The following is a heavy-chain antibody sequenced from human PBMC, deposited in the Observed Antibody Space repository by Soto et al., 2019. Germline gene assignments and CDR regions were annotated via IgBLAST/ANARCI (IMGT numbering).Heavy chain of an antibody. J-gene: IGHJ6*02. CDR3: ARGGGYDFSGCHYPNYYYYGMDV. V-gene: IGHV1-8*01. D-gene: IGHD3-3*01. CDR1: GYTFTSYD. CDR2: MNPNSGNT. Sequence: ASVKVSCKASGYTFTSYDINWVRQATGQGLEWMGWMNPNSGNTGYAQKFQGRVTMTRNTSISTANMELSSLRSEDTAVYYCARGGGYDFSGCHYPNYYYYGMDVWGQGTKVTVSS.